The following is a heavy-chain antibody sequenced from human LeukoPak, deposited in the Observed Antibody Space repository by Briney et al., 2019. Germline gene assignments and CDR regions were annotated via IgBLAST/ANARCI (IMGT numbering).Heavy chain of an antibody. CDR1: GYTFASFG. CDR2: ISAYNGNT. Sequence: ASVKVSCKASGYTFASFGINWVRQAPGQGLEWMGWISAYNGNTNYAQKLQGRVTMTTDTSTRTASMELRSLRSDDTAVYYCARDHYDFWSGYYFPDYWGQGTLVTVSS. CDR3: ARDHYDFWSGYYFPDY. V-gene: IGHV1-18*01. J-gene: IGHJ4*02. D-gene: IGHD3-3*01.